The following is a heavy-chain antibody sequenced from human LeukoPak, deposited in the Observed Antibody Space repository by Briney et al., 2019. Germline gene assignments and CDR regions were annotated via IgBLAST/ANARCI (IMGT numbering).Heavy chain of an antibody. CDR2: ISYDGSNK. CDR1: GFTFSSYA. D-gene: IGHD5-24*01. Sequence: GGSLRLCCAASGFTFSSYAMHWVRQAPGKGLEWVAVISYDGSNKYYADSVKGRFTISRDNSKNTLYLQMNSLRAEDTAVYYCAREGRDGYNSFDYWGQGTLVTVSS. J-gene: IGHJ4*02. V-gene: IGHV3-30*04. CDR3: AREGRDGYNSFDY.